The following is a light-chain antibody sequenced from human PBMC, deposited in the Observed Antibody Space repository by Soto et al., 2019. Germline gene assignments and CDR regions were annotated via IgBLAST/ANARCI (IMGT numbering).Light chain of an antibody. CDR3: QVWDSSSDHVV. Sequence: SYELTQPPSVSVAPGETARITCGGNNSGDKSVHWYQQKPGQAPVLVIYSDTDRPSGIPERFSGSTSGNTATLTISGVEAGDEADYYCQVWDSSSDHVVFGGGTQLTVL. CDR1: NSGDKS. V-gene: IGLV3-21*04. J-gene: IGLJ3*02. CDR2: SDT.